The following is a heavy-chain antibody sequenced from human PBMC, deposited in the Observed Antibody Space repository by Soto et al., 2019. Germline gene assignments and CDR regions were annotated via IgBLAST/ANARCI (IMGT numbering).Heavy chain of an antibody. V-gene: IGHV3-48*03. J-gene: IGHJ4*02. CDR2: ISTSGSTI. D-gene: IGHD2-15*01. CDR3: ARASVVVVDGFDY. Sequence: GGSLRLSCAASGFTFISYEIDFFRHSPWKWLEWVSYISTSGSTIYYADSVKGRFTISRDNAKNSLYLQMNSLRAEDTAVYYCARASVVVVDGFDYWGQGTLVTVSS. CDR1: GFTFISYE.